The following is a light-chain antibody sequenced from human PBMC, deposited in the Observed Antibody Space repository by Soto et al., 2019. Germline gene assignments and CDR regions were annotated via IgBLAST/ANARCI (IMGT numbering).Light chain of an antibody. CDR1: SSNIGRNT. V-gene: IGLV1-44*01. CDR2: SNN. Sequence: QAVVTQAPSASETPGQRVTISCSGGSSNIGRNTVNWYQQLPGTAPKLLIYSNNRRPSGVPDRFSGSKSGTSASLAISGLQSEDEAYYYCAAWDDSLTDYVFGTGTKVTVL. CDR3: AAWDDSLTDYV. J-gene: IGLJ1*01.